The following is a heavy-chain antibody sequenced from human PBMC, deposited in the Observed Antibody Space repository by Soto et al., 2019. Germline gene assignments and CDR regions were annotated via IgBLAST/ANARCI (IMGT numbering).Heavy chain of an antibody. CDR1: GFTFSDYY. Sequence: QVQLVESGGGLVRPGGSLRLSCAASGFTFSDYYMSWMRQAPGKGLEWVSYISSSTGYTNYADSVKGRFTISRDNAKNSLYLQMNSLRVEDTAVYFCARPPVSGYRHIDYWGQGTLVTVSA. D-gene: IGHD3-22*01. J-gene: IGHJ4*02. CDR2: ISSSTGYT. V-gene: IGHV3-11*06. CDR3: ARPPVSGYRHIDY.